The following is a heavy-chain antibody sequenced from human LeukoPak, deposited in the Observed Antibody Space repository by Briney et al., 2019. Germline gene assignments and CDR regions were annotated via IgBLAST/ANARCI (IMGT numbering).Heavy chain of an antibody. V-gene: IGHV3-48*02. D-gene: IGHD4-23*01. Sequence: GGSLRLSCATSGFTFSSYSIIWVRQAPGKGLEWVSYISEDARTRYFADAVKGRFSISRDSAKNSVYLQMNSLRDDDTAVYYCAIVRRPTVEIMYFDNWGQETLVTVSS. CDR1: GFTFSSYS. CDR3: AIVRRPTVEIMYFDN. CDR2: ISEDARTR. J-gene: IGHJ4*02.